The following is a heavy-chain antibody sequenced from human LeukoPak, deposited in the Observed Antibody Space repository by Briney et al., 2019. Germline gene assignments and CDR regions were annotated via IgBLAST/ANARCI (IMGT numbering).Heavy chain of an antibody. V-gene: IGHV4-59*01. CDR3: ARSMVRGVIYYFDY. CDR2: IFHTKSA. Sequence: SGTLSLTCTVSGGSITGYYWSWIRQPPGEGLEWIGYIFHTKSASYNPSLKSRVTISLDASKIQVSLRLTSVTSADTAVYYCARSMVRGVIYYFDYWGQGTLVTVSS. CDR1: GGSITGYY. D-gene: IGHD3-10*01. J-gene: IGHJ4*02.